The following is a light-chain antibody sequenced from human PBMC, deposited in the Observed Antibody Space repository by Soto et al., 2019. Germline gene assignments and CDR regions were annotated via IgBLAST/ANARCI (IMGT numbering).Light chain of an antibody. CDR3: QQYYSTPPT. V-gene: IGKV4-1*01. J-gene: IGKJ4*01. CDR2: WAS. CDR1: QSISRW. Sequence: DIQMTQSPSTLSASVGDRVTITCRASQSISRWLAWYQQKPGQPPKVLINWASTRESGVPDRFSGSGSGADFTLTISSLQAEDVAVYYCQQYYSTPPTFGGGTKLEIK.